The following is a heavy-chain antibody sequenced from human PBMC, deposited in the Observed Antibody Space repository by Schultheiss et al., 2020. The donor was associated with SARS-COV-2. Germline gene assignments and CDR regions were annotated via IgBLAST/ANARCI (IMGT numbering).Heavy chain of an antibody. Sequence: SQTLSLTCTVSGGSISSSSYYWGWIRQPPGKGLEWIGSIYYSGSTNYNPSLKSRVTISVDTSKNQFSLKLSSVTAADTAVYYCARQGDYYYYYMDVWGKGTTGTVSS. V-gene: IGHV4-39*01. CDR1: GGSISSSSYY. CDR2: IYYSGST. J-gene: IGHJ6*03. CDR3: ARQGDYYYYYMDV. D-gene: IGHD1-26*01.